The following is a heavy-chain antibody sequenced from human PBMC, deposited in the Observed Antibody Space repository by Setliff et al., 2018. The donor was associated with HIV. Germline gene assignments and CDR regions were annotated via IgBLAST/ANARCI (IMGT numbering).Heavy chain of an antibody. V-gene: IGHV4-39*01. J-gene: IGHJ6*03. CDR1: GGSISSSSYY. CDR3: VGSTIAAAVYYYYYMDV. CDR2: IYYSGST. D-gene: IGHD6-13*01. Sequence: PSETLSLTCTVSGGSISSSSYYWGWIRQPPGKGLEWIGSIYYSGSTYANPSLKGRVTISVDTSKNQFSLNLSSVTAADTAVYYCVGSTIAAAVYYYYYMDVWGKGTTVTVSS.